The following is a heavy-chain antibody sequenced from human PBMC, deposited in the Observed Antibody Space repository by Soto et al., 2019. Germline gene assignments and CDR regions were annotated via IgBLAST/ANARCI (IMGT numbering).Heavy chain of an antibody. Sequence: GGSLRLSCAASGFTFSSYSMNWVRQAPGKGLEWVSSISSSSSYIYYADSVKGRFTISRDNAKNSLYLQMNSLRAEDTAVYYYARDQASSWSSDYYYYGMDVWGQGTTVTVSS. CDR2: ISSSSSYI. CDR1: GFTFSSYS. V-gene: IGHV3-21*01. CDR3: ARDQASSWSSDYYYYGMDV. D-gene: IGHD6-13*01. J-gene: IGHJ6*02.